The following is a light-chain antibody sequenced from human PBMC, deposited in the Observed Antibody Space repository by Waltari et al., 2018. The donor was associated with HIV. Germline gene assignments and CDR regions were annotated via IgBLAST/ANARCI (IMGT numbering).Light chain of an antibody. V-gene: IGKV3-20*01. CDR3: HQYGSATYT. CDR1: QSVSSGF. J-gene: IGKJ2*01. CDR2: GAS. Sequence: EIVLTQSPATLSLSPGARATLSCRASQSVSSGFLAWYQQKRGQAPRPLIHGASTRAKVSPDRFSGGGSGTDFTLTISRLDPEDFAVYYCHQYGSATYTFGQGTKLDIK.